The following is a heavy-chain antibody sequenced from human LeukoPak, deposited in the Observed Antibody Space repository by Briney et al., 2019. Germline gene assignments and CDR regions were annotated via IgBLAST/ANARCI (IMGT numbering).Heavy chain of an antibody. D-gene: IGHD2-2*01. CDR1: GDSVSSNSAA. V-gene: IGHV6-1*01. CDR2: TYYRSKWYN. Sequence: SQTLSLTCAISGDSVSSNSAAWNWIRQSPSRGLEWLGRTYYRSKWYNDYAVSVKSRITINPDTSKNQFSLQLNSVTPEDTAVYYCARSHCSSTSCYLVAAAVSLAEFDYWGLGTLVTVSS. J-gene: IGHJ4*02. CDR3: ARSHCSSTSCYLVAAAVSLAEFDY.